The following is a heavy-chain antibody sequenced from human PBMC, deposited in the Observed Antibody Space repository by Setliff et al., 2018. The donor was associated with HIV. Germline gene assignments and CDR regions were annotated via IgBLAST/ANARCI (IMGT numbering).Heavy chain of an antibody. V-gene: IGHV4-59*12. J-gene: IGHJ4*02. CDR1: GGSISSYY. CDR2: IYYSGST. Sequence: SETLSLTCTVSGGSISSYYWSWIRQPPGKGLEWIGYIYYSGSTYYNPSLKSRVTISVDTSKNQFSLKLSSVTAADTAVYYCARDQDYFDYWGQGTLVTVSS. CDR3: ARDQDYFDY.